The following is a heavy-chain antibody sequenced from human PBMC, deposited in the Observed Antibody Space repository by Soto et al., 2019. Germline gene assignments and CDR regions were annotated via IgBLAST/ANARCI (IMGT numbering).Heavy chain of an antibody. CDR2: ISYDGSNK. Sequence: QVQLVESGGGVVQPGRSLRLPCAASGFTFSSYGMHWVRQAPGKGLEWVAVISYDGSNKYYADSVKGRFTISRDNSKNTLYLQMNSLRAEDTAVYYCAKGRGYCSGGSCSTYLYYYYYGMDVWGQGTTVTVSS. CDR3: AKGRGYCSGGSCSTYLYYYYYGMDV. V-gene: IGHV3-30*18. CDR1: GFTFSSYG. D-gene: IGHD2-15*01. J-gene: IGHJ6*02.